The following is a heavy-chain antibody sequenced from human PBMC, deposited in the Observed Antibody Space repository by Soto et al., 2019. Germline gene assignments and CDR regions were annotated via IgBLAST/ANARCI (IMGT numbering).Heavy chain of an antibody. CDR1: EGTFSSYA. V-gene: IGHV1-69*12. Sequence: QVQLVQSGAEVKKPGSSVKVSCKASEGTFSSYAIRWVRQAPGQGHEWMGGIIPIFGTADYAQKFQGRVTITADESTSTAYVELSSLRYEDTAVYYCAKNPENYYYGMDVWGQGTTVTVSS. CDR3: AKNPENYYYGMDV. CDR2: IIPIFGTA. J-gene: IGHJ6*02.